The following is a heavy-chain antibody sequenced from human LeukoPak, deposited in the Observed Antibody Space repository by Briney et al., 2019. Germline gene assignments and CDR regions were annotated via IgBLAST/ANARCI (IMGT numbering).Heavy chain of an antibody. V-gene: IGHV4-34*01. J-gene: IGHJ4*02. CDR3: ARRARGNFDY. D-gene: IGHD3-10*01. CDR2: INHSGDI. CDR1: GESFSGFY. Sequence: SQTLSLTCGVYGESFSGFYWSWIRQTPGKGLQWIGEINHSGDINYNPSLESRVTISVDTSKRQFSLRLSSVTAADTAVYYCARRARGNFDYWGQGTLVTVSS.